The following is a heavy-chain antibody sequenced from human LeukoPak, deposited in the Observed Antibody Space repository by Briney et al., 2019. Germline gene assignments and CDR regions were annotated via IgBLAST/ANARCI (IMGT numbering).Heavy chain of an antibody. V-gene: IGHV4-61*02. Sequence: PSETLSLTCTVSGGSISSGSYYWSWIRQPAGKGLEWIGRIYTSGSTNYNPSLKSRVTISVDTSKNQFSLKLSSVTAADTAVYYCARGQLDWLLQLNWFDPWGQGTLVTVSS. J-gene: IGHJ5*02. CDR2: IYTSGST. D-gene: IGHD3-9*01. CDR1: GGSISSGSYY. CDR3: ARGQLDWLLQLNWFDP.